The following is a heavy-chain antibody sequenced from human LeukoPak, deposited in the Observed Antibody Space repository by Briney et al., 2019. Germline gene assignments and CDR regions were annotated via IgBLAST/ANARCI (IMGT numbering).Heavy chain of an antibody. CDR2: IKQDGSEK. CDR1: GFTFSSYW. D-gene: IGHD6-6*01. CDR3: ARLKYSSSSPLFDY. J-gene: IGHJ4*02. V-gene: IGHV3-7*01. Sequence: PGESLRLSCAASGFTFSSYWMSWARQAPGKGLEWVANIKQDGSEKYYVDSVKGRFTISRDNAKNSLYLQMNSLRAEDTAVYYCARLKYSSSSPLFDYWGQGTLVTVSS.